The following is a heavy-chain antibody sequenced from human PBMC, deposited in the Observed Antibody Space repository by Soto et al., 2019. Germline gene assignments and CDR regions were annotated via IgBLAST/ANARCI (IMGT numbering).Heavy chain of an antibody. Sequence: GGSLRLSCVVSGFTLRSQAMSWVRQAPGKGLQWVSDISGSGGSTFYGDSVKGRFTISGDDSKNTLYLQMNSLRAEDTAVYYCAKSRYGTNLDPYAYWSQGTLVTVSS. D-gene: IGHD1-7*01. J-gene: IGHJ4*02. CDR1: GFTLRSQA. CDR3: AKSRYGTNLDPYAY. V-gene: IGHV3-23*01. CDR2: ISGSGGST.